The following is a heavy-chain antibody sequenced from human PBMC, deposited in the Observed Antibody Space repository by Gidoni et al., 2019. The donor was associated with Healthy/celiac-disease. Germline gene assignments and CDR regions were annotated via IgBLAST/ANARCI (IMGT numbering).Heavy chain of an antibody. CDR2: MSSSSSYI. V-gene: IGHV3-21*01. CDR1: GFTFSSYS. Sequence: EVQLVASGGGMVKPGGSLRLSCAASGFTFSSYSMNWVRQAPGKGLEWVSSMSSSSSYIYYADSVKGRFTISRDNAKNSLYLQMNSLRAEDTAVYYCARDRFYSGSHEDAFDIWGQGTMVTVSS. J-gene: IGHJ3*02. CDR3: ARDRFYSGSHEDAFDI. D-gene: IGHD1-26*01.